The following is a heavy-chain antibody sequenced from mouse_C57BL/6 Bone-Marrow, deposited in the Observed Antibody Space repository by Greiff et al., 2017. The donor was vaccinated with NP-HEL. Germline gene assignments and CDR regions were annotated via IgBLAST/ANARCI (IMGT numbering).Heavy chain of an antibody. CDR2: INPNNGGT. CDR3: ARHWDDAMDY. D-gene: IGHD4-1*01. J-gene: IGHJ4*01. Sequence: VQLQQSGPELVKPGASVKISCKASGYTFTDYYMNWVKQSHGKSLEWIGDINPNNGGTSYNQKFKGKATLTVDKSSSTAYMELRSLTSEDSAVYYCARHWDDAMDYWGQGTSVTVSS. CDR1: GYTFTDYY. V-gene: IGHV1-26*01.